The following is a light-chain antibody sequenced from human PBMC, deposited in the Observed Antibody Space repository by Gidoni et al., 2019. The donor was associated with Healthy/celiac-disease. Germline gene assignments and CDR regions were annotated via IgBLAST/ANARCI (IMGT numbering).Light chain of an antibody. CDR3: SSYAGSNILVV. J-gene: IGLJ2*01. Sequence: QSALTQPPSASGSPGQSVTSSCTGTSSDVGGYNYVSWYQQHPGKAPKHMIYEVSKRPSGVPDRFSGSKSGNTASLTVSGLQAEDEADYYCSSYAGSNILVVFGGGTKLTVL. V-gene: IGLV2-8*01. CDR1: SSDVGGYNY. CDR2: EVS.